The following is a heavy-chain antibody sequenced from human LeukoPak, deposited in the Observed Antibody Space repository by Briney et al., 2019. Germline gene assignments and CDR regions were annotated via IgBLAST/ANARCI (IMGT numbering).Heavy chain of an antibody. J-gene: IGHJ5*02. V-gene: IGHV1-3*01. CDR3: ARDPRYCSSTSCYDGGLWFDP. CDR2: INAGNGNT. Sequence: ASVKVSCKAAGYTFTSYAMHWVRQAPGQRLEWMGWINAGNGNTKYSQKFQGRVTITRDTSASTAYMELSSLRSEDTAVYYCARDPRYCSSTSCYDGGLWFDPWGQGTLVTVSS. D-gene: IGHD2-2*01. CDR1: GYTFTSYA.